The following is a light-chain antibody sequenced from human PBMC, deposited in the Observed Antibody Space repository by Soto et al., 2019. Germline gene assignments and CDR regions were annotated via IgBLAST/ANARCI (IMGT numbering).Light chain of an antibody. CDR2: AAS. V-gene: IGKV1-39*01. CDR1: QSISNY. J-gene: IGKJ2*03. Sequence: DIQVTQSPASLSASVGDRVTITCRASQSISNYLNWYQQKPGKAPKLLIYAASRLEGGVPSRFMGVGYGTDFTLTITSLQPADFAVYHCQQTYRTVSFGQGTKLEI. CDR3: QQTYRTVS.